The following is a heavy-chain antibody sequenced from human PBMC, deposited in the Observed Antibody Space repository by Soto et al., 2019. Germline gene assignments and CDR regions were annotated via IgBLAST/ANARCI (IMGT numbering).Heavy chain of an antibody. D-gene: IGHD3-16*02. J-gene: IGHJ6*02. CDR3: ASQSIERAYYYYDMDV. CDR2: IIPIFGTA. Sequence: SVKVSCKASGGTFSSYAFSWVRQAPGQGLEWMGGIIPIFGTANYAQRFQGRVTITADESTTTAYMELSSLRSEDTAVYYCASQSIERAYYYYDMDVWGQGTTVTVPS. CDR1: GGTFSSYA. V-gene: IGHV1-69*13.